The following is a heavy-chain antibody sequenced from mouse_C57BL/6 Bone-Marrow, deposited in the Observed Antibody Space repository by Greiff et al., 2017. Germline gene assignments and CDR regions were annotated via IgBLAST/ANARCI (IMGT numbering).Heavy chain of an antibody. J-gene: IGHJ4*01. Sequence: QVQLKQPGAELVKPGASVKMSCKASGYTFTSYWITWVKQRPGQGLEWIGDIYPGSGSTNYNEKFKSKDTLTVDTSSSTAYMQLSSLTSEDSAVXYCARDDYDDYYAMDYWGQGTSVTVSS. D-gene: IGHD2-4*01. CDR1: GYTFTSYW. V-gene: IGHV1-55*01. CDR2: IYPGSGST. CDR3: ARDDYDDYYAMDY.